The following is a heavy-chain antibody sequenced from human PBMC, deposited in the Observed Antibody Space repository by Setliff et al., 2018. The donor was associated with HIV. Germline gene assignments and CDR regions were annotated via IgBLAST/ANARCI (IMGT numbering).Heavy chain of an antibody. CDR1: GGSISSGSYY. J-gene: IGHJ4*02. CDR3: ARHRGYCSGSSCYFDY. Sequence: PSETLSLTCTVSGGSISSGSYYWSWIRQPAGKGLEWIGRIYTSGSTNYNPSLKSRVTISVDTSKNQFSLKLSSVTAADTAVYYCARHRGYCSGSSCYFDYWGQGTLVTVSS. V-gene: IGHV4-61*02. D-gene: IGHD2-15*01. CDR2: IYTSGST.